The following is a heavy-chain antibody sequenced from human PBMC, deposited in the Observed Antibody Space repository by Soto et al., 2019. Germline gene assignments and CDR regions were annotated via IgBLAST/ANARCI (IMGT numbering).Heavy chain of an antibody. CDR3: ARGLAVAGTEYYFDY. CDR1: GGSFSGYY. Sequence: SETLSLTCAVYGGSFSGYYWSWIRQPPGKGLEWIGEINHSGSTNYNPSLKSRVTISVDTSKNQFSLKLSSVTAADTAVYYCARGLAVAGTEYYFDYWGQGTLVTVS. J-gene: IGHJ4*02. D-gene: IGHD6-19*01. V-gene: IGHV4-34*01. CDR2: INHSGST.